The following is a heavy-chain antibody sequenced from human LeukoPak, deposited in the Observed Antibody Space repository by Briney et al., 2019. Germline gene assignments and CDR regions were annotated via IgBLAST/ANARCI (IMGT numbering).Heavy chain of an antibody. V-gene: IGHV4-34*01. CDR1: GGTFSGYY. Sequence: SETLSLTCAVYGGTFSGYYWSWIRQPPGKRLEWVGESNDRGGTNYNPSLKSRVTISADKSKNQVSLKLTSVTAADTAVYYCARLPVIVGAALEYYYYYMDVWGQGTTVTVSS. CDR2: SNDRGGT. D-gene: IGHD1-26*01. J-gene: IGHJ6*03. CDR3: ARLPVIVGAALEYYYYYMDV.